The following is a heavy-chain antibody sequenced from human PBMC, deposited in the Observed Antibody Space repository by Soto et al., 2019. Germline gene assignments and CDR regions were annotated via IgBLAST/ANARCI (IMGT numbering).Heavy chain of an antibody. J-gene: IGHJ4*02. CDR1: GFTVSRNY. V-gene: IGHV3-53*01. D-gene: IGHD3-22*01. Sequence: EVQLVESGGGLIQPGGSLRLSCAASGFTVSRNYINWVRQAPGNGLEWVSVMHSGGDTYYADSVKGRFTISRDNSLNPMYLQMNSLSVEYTAVYYCACDPFGGNYGEDYLGQGTLVTVSS. CDR3: ACDPFGGNYGEDY. CDR2: MHSGGDT.